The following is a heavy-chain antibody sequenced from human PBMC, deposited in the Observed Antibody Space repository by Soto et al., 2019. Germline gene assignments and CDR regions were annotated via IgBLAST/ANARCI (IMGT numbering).Heavy chain of an antibody. Sequence: ASVKVSCKASGYTFTSYYMHWVRQAPGQGLEWMGIINPSGGSTSYAQKFQGRVTMTRDTSTSTVYMELSSLRSEDTAVYYCARDGRCSGGSCYSDYYYGMDVWGQGTTVTSP. CDR2: INPSGGST. D-gene: IGHD2-15*01. CDR1: GYTFTSYY. V-gene: IGHV1-46*01. J-gene: IGHJ6*02. CDR3: ARDGRCSGGSCYSDYYYGMDV.